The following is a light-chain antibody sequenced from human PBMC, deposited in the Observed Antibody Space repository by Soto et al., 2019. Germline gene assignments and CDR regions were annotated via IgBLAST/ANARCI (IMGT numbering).Light chain of an antibody. CDR2: EAS. Sequence: EIVLTQSPATLSLSPGERATLSCRASQSVSTYLAWYQQKPGQAPRLLIYEASNRATGIPARFSGSGSGTDFTLTISSLEPEDFAVYYCQQRSNWPRLTFGPGNKVDIK. J-gene: IGKJ3*01. CDR3: QQRSNWPRLT. CDR1: QSVSTY. V-gene: IGKV3-11*01.